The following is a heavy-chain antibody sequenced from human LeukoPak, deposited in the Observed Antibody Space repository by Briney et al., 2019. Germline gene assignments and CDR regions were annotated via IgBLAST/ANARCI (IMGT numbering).Heavy chain of an antibody. CDR2: IYTSGST. D-gene: IGHD3-3*01. CDR1: GGSISSGSYY. V-gene: IGHV4-61*02. J-gene: IGHJ3*02. CDR3: ARVRFLEWFDAFDI. Sequence: PSETLSLTCTVSGGSISSGSYYWSWIRPPAGKGLEWIGRIYTSGSTNYNPSLKSRVTISVDTSKNQFSLKLSSVTAADTAVYYCARVRFLEWFDAFDIWGQGTMVTVSS.